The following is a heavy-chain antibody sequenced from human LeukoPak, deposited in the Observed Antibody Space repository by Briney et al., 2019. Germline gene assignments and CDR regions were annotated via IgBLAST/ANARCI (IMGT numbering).Heavy chain of an antibody. CDR1: GFTFSSYG. V-gene: IGHV3-33*01. CDR2: IWYDGSNK. CDR3: ARGSYYYDSSAYYSPSYYFDY. Sequence: PGGSLRLSCAASGFTFSSYGMHWVRQAPGKGLEWVAVIWYDGSNKYYADSVKGRFTISRDNSKNTLYLQMNSLRAEDTAVYHCARGSYYYDSSAYYSPSYYFDYWGQGTLVTVSS. J-gene: IGHJ4*02. D-gene: IGHD3-22*01.